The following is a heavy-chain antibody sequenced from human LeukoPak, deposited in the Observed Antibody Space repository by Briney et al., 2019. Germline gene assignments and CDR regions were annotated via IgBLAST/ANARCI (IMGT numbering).Heavy chain of an antibody. J-gene: IGHJ4*02. CDR3: ARSPLGIAPFDY. CDR2: ISSSDNTI. Sequence: PGGSLRLSCAASGFTFSDYYMSWIRQAPGKGLEWVSYISSSDNTIYYADSVKGRFTISRDNAKNSLYLQLNSLKTEDTAVYYCARSPLGIAPFDYWGQGTLVTVSS. V-gene: IGHV3-11*01. D-gene: IGHD7-27*01. CDR1: GFTFSDYY.